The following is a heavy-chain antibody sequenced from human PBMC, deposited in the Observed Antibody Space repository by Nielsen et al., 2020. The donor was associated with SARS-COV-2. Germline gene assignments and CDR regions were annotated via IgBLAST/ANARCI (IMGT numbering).Heavy chain of an antibody. D-gene: IGHD3-10*01. V-gene: IGHV4-59*08. CDR1: GGSITSYY. J-gene: IGHJ4*02. CDR2: ISYSGST. Sequence: SETLSLTCTVPGGSITSYYWSWIRQPPGKGLEWIGYISYSGSTTYNPSLKSRVTISADTSKNHFSLNLSSVTAADTALYYCARGLLLLWFGDPSKYYFDFWGPGTLVTVSS. CDR3: ARGLLLLWFGDPSKYYFDF.